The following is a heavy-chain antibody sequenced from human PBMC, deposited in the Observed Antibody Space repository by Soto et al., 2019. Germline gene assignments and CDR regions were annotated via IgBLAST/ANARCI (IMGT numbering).Heavy chain of an antibody. CDR3: ARIEGSRGFDP. D-gene: IGHD6-13*01. CDR1: GFSLSNTLMG. J-gene: IGHJ5*02. CDR2: IFSNDEA. Sequence: HVTLKESGPVLVKPAETLTLTCTVSGFSLSNTLMGVSWIRQPPGRALEWLAHIFSNDEASYSTSLRSRLTISKDASKSQVVLTMTNMDPVDTGTYYCARIEGSRGFDPWGQGTLVTVSS. V-gene: IGHV2-26*01.